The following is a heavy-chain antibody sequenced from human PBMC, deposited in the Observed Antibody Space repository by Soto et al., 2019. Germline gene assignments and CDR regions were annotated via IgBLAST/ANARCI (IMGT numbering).Heavy chain of an antibody. Sequence: GGSLRLSCAASGFTFSSYGMHWVRQAPGKGLEWVAVISYDGSNKYYADSVKGRFTISGDNSKNTLYLQMNSLRAEDTAVYYCAKENSSSWPLLTDWGQGTLVTVSS. CDR2: ISYDGSNK. J-gene: IGHJ4*02. CDR3: AKENSSSWPLLTD. V-gene: IGHV3-30*18. D-gene: IGHD6-13*01. CDR1: GFTFSSYG.